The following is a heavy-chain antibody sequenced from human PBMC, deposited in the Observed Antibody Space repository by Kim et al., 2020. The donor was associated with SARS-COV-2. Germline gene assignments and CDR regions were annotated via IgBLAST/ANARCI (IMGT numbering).Heavy chain of an antibody. V-gene: IGHV4-39*01. CDR3: ARRRYNAKYYFDS. D-gene: IGHD5-12*01. J-gene: IGHJ4*02. Sequence: YNPSLKSRVTMSVDTSKNQFSLKLSSVTAADTAVYYCARRRYNAKYYFDSWGQGTLVTVSS.